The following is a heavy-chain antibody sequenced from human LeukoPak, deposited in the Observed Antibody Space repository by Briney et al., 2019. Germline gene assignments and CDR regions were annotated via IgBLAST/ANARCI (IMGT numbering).Heavy chain of an antibody. J-gene: IGHJ6*04. D-gene: IGHD4-23*01. V-gene: IGHV1-2*04. CDR1: GFTFTGYY. Sequence: GGSLRLSCTASGFTFTGYYMHWVRQAPGQGLEWMGWINPNSGGTNYAQKFQGWVTMTRDTSSSTAYMELSRLRSDDTAVYYCARKDYGGNSRYGMDVWGKGTTVTVSS. CDR2: INPNSGGT. CDR3: ARKDYGGNSRYGMDV.